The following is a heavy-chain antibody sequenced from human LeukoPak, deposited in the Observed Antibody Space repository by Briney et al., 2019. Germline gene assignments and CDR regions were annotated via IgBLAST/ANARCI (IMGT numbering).Heavy chain of an antibody. CDR3: ARGDAYALKY. CDR2: INSGGTTT. V-gene: IGHV3-74*01. D-gene: IGHD2-2*01. CDR1: GFTFSSSW. Sequence: GGSLRLSCAASGFTFSSSWMHWVRQAPGKGLVWVSRINSGGTTTAYADSVKGRFTISRDNAKNTLYLQTNSLRAEDTAVYYCARGDAYALKYWGQGTLATVSS. J-gene: IGHJ4*02.